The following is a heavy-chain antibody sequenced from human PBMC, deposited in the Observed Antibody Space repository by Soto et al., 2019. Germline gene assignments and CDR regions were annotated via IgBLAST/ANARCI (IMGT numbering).Heavy chain of an antibody. CDR2: IYYSGST. V-gene: IGHV4-30-4*01. CDR3: ASYIVLVPAAIYWFDP. D-gene: IGHD2-2*02. J-gene: IGHJ5*02. CDR1: GGSISSGDYY. Sequence: SETLSLTCTFSGGSISSGDYYWSWIRQPPGKGLEWIGYIYYSGSTYYNPSPKSRVTISVDTSKNQFSLKLSSVTAADTAVYYCASYIVLVPAAIYWFDPWGQGTLVTVSS.